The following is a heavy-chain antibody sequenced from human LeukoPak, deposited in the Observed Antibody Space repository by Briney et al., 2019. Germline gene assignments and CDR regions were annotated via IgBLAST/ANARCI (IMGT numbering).Heavy chain of an antibody. CDR3: ARDLNYDFWSGYFPFATNWFDP. CDR1: GYTFTSYD. V-gene: IGHV1-8*01. J-gene: IGHJ5*02. CDR2: MNPNSGNT. Sequence: ASVKVSCKAPGYTFTSYDINWVRQATGQGLEWMGWMNPNSGNTGYAQKFQGRVTMTRNTSISTAYMELSSLRSEDTAVYYCARDLNYDFWSGYFPFATNWFDPWGQGTLVTVSS. D-gene: IGHD3-3*01.